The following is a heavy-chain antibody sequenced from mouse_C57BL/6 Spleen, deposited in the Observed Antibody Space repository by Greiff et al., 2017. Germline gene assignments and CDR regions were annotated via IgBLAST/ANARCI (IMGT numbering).Heavy chain of an antibody. CDR3: APSGSSAYCFDY. D-gene: IGHD1-1*01. Sequence: QVQLQQPGAELVRPGTSVKLSCKASGYTFTSYWMHWVKQRPGQGLEWIGVIDPSDSYTNYNQKFKGKATLTVDTSSSTAYMQLSSLTSEDSAVYYCAPSGSSAYCFDYWGQGTTLTVSA. CDR2: IDPSDSYT. V-gene: IGHV1-59*01. CDR1: GYTFTSYW. J-gene: IGHJ2*01.